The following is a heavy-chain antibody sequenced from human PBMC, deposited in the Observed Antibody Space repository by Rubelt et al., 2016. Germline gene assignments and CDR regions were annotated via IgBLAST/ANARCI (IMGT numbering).Heavy chain of an antibody. CDR1: VGSLSRYY. Sequence: QVQLRESGPGLVKPSETLSLTCTVSVGSLSRYYWNWLRLPPGKGLEWIGYSQNGGNTRYSSSLRSRASISLDTSENQFSLKLGSVTAADTAVYYCARQGDHTNYHYLDYWGQGTLVTVSS. CDR3: ARQGDHTNYHYLDY. V-gene: IGHV4-59*08. D-gene: IGHD4/OR15-4a*01. CDR2: SQNGGNT. J-gene: IGHJ4*02.